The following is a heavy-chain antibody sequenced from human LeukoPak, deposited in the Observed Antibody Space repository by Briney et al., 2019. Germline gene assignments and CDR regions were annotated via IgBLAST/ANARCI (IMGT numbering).Heavy chain of an antibody. CDR1: GYTFTSYY. V-gene: IGHV1-46*01. CDR3: ARDYGAGLVVTPDLPDY. Sequence: ASVKVSCKASGYTFTSYYMHWVRQAPGQGLEWMGIINPSGGSTSYAQKFQGRVTMTRDTSTSTVYMELSSLRSEDTAVYYCARDYGAGLVVTPDLPDYWGQGTLVTVSS. CDR2: INPSGGST. D-gene: IGHD3-22*01. J-gene: IGHJ4*02.